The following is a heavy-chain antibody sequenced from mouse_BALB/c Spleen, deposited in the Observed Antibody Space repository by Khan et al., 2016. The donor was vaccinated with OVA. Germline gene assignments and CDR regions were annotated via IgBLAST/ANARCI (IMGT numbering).Heavy chain of an antibody. CDR2: IYPGDGDT. D-gene: IGHD2-1*01. Sequence: VQLQESGAELARPGASVKLSCKASGYTFTSYWMQWVKQRPGQGLEWIGAIYPGDGDTRYTQKFKGKATLTADKSSSTAYMQLSSLASEDSAVYSCARDYYGNYGVAYWGQGTLVTVSA. CDR3: ARDYYGNYGVAY. J-gene: IGHJ3*01. V-gene: IGHV1-87*01. CDR1: GYTFTSYW.